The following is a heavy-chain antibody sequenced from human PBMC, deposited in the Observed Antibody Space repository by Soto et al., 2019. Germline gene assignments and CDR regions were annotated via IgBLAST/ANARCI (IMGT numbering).Heavy chain of an antibody. Sequence: QVQLVQSGAEVKKPGSSVKVSCKASGGTFSSDSFSWVRQAPGQGLEWMGGIIPMFDTPIYAQKFQDRVTITGDESTSTGYMQLSSLRSGDTAVYDCARSGGLDRDFNSWGQGSLVTVSS. D-gene: IGHD2-15*01. CDR2: IIPMFDTP. V-gene: IGHV1-69*12. CDR3: ARSGGLDRDFNS. J-gene: IGHJ4*02. CDR1: GGTFSSDS.